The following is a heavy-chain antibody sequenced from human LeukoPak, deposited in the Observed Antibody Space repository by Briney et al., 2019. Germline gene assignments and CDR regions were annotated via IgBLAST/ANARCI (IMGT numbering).Heavy chain of an antibody. V-gene: IGHV1-2*02. D-gene: IGHD2-15*01. Sequence: ASVKVSCKAPGYTFIAYYMHWVRQAPGQGLEWMGWINPSSGGTNYAQKFQGRVTMTRDTSISTAYMELSSLRSDDTAVYYCARQGGYCSGGRCHGRFDPWGQGTLVTVSS. J-gene: IGHJ5*02. CDR2: INPSSGGT. CDR1: GYTFIAYY. CDR3: ARQGGYCSGGRCHGRFDP.